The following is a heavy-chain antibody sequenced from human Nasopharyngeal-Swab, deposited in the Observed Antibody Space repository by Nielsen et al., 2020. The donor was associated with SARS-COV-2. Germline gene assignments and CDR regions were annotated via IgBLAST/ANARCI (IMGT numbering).Heavy chain of an antibody. D-gene: IGHD1-26*01. CDR2: IYHSGGT. V-gene: IGHV4-38-2*02. CDR3: ARLPYSDNYHLDY. CDR1: GYSISSGYY. Sequence: SETLSLTCTVSGYSISSGYYWGWIRQPPGKGLEWIGSIYHSGGTYYNPSLKSRVTISVDTSKNQFSLNLNSVTAADTAVYYCARLPYSDNYHLDYWGQGTLVTVSS. J-gene: IGHJ4*02.